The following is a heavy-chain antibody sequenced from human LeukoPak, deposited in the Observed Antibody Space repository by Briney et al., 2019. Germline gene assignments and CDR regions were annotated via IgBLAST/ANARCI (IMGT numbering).Heavy chain of an antibody. CDR2: IYYSGST. CDR1: GGSISSYY. CDR3: AGENIGVGVAAEGATVRHNWFDP. V-gene: IGHV4-59*01. J-gene: IGHJ5*02. Sequence: SETLSLTCTVSGGSISSYYWSWIRQPPGKGLEWIGYIYYSGSTNYNPSLKSRVTISVDTSKNQFPLKLSSVTAADTAVYYCAGENIGVGVAAEGATVRHNWFDPWGQGTLVTVSS. D-gene: IGHD2-15*01.